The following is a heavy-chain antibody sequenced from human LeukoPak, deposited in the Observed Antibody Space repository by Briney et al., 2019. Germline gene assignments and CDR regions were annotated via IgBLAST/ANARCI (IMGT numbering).Heavy chain of an antibody. CDR2: IYYSGST. V-gene: IGHV4-59*01. D-gene: IGHD1-26*01. Sequence: SETLSLTCTVSGGSISSYYWSWIRQPPGKGVEWIGYIYYSGSTNYNPSLTSRVTISVDTSKNQFSLKLSSVTAADTAVYYCASSGSFGVEAFDIWGQGTMVTVSS. CDR3: ASSGSFGVEAFDI. CDR1: GGSISSYY. J-gene: IGHJ3*02.